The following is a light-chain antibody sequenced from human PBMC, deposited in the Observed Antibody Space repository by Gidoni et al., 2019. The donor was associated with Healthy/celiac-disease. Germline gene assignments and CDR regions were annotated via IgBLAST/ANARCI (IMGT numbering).Light chain of an antibody. J-gene: IGKJ1*01. CDR1: QSISSY. CDR3: QQSYSTPRT. Sequence: SSLSASVGDRVTITCRASQSISSYLNWYQQKPGKAPKLLIYAASSLQSGVPSRFSGSGSGTDFTLTISSLQPEDFATYYCQQSYSTPRTFGQGTKVEIK. V-gene: IGKV1-39*01. CDR2: AAS.